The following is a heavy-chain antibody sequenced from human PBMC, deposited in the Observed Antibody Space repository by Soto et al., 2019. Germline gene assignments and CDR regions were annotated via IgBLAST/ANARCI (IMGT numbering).Heavy chain of an antibody. CDR1: GFTFSSYA. CDR3: AKRRGAGGHFDY. CDR2: VSIGGST. J-gene: IGHJ4*02. Sequence: DVQLLESGGGLVQPEGSLRLSCAASGFTFSSYAMGWVRQGPGKGLAWVAVVSIGGSTHYADSVRGRFTISSDNSKNTLSLQMNSLTAEDSAVYFCAKRRGAGGHFDYWGQGVLVTVSS. V-gene: IGHV3-23*01. D-gene: IGHD2-15*01.